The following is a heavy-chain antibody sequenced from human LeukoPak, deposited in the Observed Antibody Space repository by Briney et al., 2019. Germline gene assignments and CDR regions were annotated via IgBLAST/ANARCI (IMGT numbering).Heavy chain of an antibody. CDR1: GFTFSTYA. J-gene: IGHJ4*02. D-gene: IGHD2-21*02. CDR3: ARGAIAYCGGDCYVDY. V-gene: IGHV3-23*01. Sequence: AGGSLRLSCAASGFTFSTYAMSWVRQIPGKGLEWVSAISGSDDGTYYADSVKGRFIISRDNSKNTLYLQMNSLRAEDTAVYYCARGAIAYCGGDCYVDYWGQGTLVTVSS. CDR2: ISGSDDGT.